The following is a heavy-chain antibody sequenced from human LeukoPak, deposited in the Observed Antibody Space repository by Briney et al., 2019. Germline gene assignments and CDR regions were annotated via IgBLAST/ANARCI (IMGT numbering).Heavy chain of an antibody. V-gene: IGHV4-30-4*02. Sequence: SETLSLTCTVSGGSISSGDYYWSWIRQHPGKGLEWIGYIYYSGGTYYNPSLKSRVTISVDTSKNQFSLKLSSVTAADTAVYYCARVGLELQYYYYMDVWGKGTTVTVSS. J-gene: IGHJ6*03. CDR1: GGSISSGDYY. CDR3: ARVGLELQYYYYMDV. D-gene: IGHD1-7*01. CDR2: IYYSGGT.